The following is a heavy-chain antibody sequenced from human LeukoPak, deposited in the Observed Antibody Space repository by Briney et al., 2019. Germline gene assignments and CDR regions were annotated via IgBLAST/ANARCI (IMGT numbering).Heavy chain of an antibody. J-gene: IGHJ4*02. Sequence: GGSLRLSCAASGFTFSSYAMSWVRQAPGKGLEWVSAISGSGGSTYYADSVKGRFTISRDNAKNSLYLQMNSLRAEDTAVYYCARDQSYYYDSSGYYVSYWGQGTLVTVSS. CDR3: ARDQSYYYDSSGYYVSY. CDR2: ISGSGGST. V-gene: IGHV3-23*01. CDR1: GFTFSSYA. D-gene: IGHD3-22*01.